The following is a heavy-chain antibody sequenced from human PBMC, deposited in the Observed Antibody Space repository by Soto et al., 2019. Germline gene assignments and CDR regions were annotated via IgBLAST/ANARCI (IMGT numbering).Heavy chain of an antibody. J-gene: IGHJ2*01. CDR1: GFTFDDYA. V-gene: IGHV3-9*01. D-gene: IGHD1-1*01. CDR3: AKGHTTAVFSYFDL. Sequence: EVQLVESGGGLVQPGRSLRLSCAASGFTFDDYAMNWVRLAPGKGLEWVSSISWNSGNIVYADSVKGRFTISRDNAKNSLYLQMNGLRAEDTAFYYCAKGHTTAVFSYFDLWGRGMLVTVSS. CDR2: ISWNSGNI.